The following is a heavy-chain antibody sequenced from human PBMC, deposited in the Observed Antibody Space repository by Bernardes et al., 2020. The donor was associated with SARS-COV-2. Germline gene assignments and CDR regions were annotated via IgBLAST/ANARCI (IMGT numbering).Heavy chain of an antibody. CDR1: GGSISSYY. CDR3: ARSAGRFLEWLSPYYYYGMDV. D-gene: IGHD3-3*01. CDR2: IYYSGST. J-gene: IGHJ6*02. Sequence: SETLSLTCTVSGGSISSYYWSWIRQPPGKGLEWIGYIYYSGSTNYNPSLKSRVTISVDTSKNQFSLKLSSVTAADTAVYYCARSAGRFLEWLSPYYYYGMDVWGQGTTVTVSS. V-gene: IGHV4-59*01.